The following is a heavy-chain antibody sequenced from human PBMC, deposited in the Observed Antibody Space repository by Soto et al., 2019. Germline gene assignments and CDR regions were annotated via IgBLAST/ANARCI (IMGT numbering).Heavy chain of an antibody. Sequence: ASVKVSCKASGYTFTGYYMHWVRQAPGQGLEWMGWINPNSGGTNYAQKFQGRVTMTRDTSISTAYMELSRLRSEDTAVYYCARGQSSGWTALDYWGQGALVTVSS. V-gene: IGHV1-2*02. J-gene: IGHJ4*02. CDR2: INPNSGGT. CDR1: GYTFTGYY. CDR3: ARGQSSGWTALDY. D-gene: IGHD6-25*01.